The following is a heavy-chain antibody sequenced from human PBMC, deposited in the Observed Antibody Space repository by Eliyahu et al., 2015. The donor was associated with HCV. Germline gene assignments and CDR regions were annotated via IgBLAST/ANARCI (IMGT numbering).Heavy chain of an antibody. CDR3: ARRSGSYWRD. Sequence: EVQLVESGGGLVQPGGSLRLSCAXSGFTVXSXYLXXVRQAPGKGLEXVSVIYSGGSTYYAXSVKGRFTISRDNSKDTLYLQMNSLRAEDTAVYYCARRSGSYWRDWGQGTLVTVSS. J-gene: IGHJ4*02. D-gene: IGHD1-26*01. CDR1: GFTVXSXY. V-gene: IGHV3-66*04. CDR2: IYSGGST.